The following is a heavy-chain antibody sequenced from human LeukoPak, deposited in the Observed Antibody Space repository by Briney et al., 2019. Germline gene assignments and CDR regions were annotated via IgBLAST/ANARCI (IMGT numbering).Heavy chain of an antibody. Sequence: SETLSLTCTVSGGSISSSSYYWGWIRQPPGKGLEWIGSIYYSGSTYYNPSLKSRVTISVDTSKNQFSLKLSSVTAADTAVYYCARQGPYYYDSSGYSGVSAFDIWGQGTMVTVSS. V-gene: IGHV4-39*01. CDR3: ARQGPYYYDSSGYSGVSAFDI. J-gene: IGHJ3*02. CDR2: IYYSGST. CDR1: GGSISSSSYY. D-gene: IGHD3-22*01.